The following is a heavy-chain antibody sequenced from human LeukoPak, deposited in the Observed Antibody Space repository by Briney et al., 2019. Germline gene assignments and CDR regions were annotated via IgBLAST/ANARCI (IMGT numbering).Heavy chain of an antibody. Sequence: SETLSLTCTVSGGSISSYFWNWIRQPPGKGLEWIGYISSSGSTNSNPSLKSRVSISVDTSKNQFSLKLSSVTAADTAVYYCARDGAVAGNDYYYYYGMDVWGQGTTVTVSS. D-gene: IGHD6-19*01. J-gene: IGHJ6*02. CDR2: ISSSGST. CDR3: ARDGAVAGNDYYYYYGMDV. CDR1: GGSISSYF. V-gene: IGHV4-59*01.